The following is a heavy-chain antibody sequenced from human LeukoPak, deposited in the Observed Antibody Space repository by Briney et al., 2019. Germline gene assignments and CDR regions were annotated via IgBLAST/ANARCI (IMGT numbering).Heavy chain of an antibody. D-gene: IGHD3-22*01. CDR2: IYYSGST. Sequence: WVRQPPGKGLEWIGSIYYSGSTYYNPSLKSRVTISVDTSKNQFSLKLSSVTAADTAVYYCARHYDSSGYYSGNWFDPWGQGTLVTVSS. J-gene: IGHJ5*02. V-gene: IGHV4-39*01. CDR3: ARHYDSSGYYSGNWFDP.